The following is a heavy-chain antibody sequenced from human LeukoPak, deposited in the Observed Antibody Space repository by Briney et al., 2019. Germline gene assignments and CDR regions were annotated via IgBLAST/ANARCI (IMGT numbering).Heavy chain of an antibody. CDR3: ARVSYGDYYYYYMDV. J-gene: IGHJ6*03. CDR2: ISYSGST. D-gene: IGHD4-17*01. V-gene: IGHV4-59*01. CDR1: GGSFSGYY. Sequence: SETLSLTCAVYGGSFSGYYWSWIRQPPGKGLEWIGYISYSGSTNYNPSLKSRVTISVDTSKNQFSLKLSSVTAADTAVYYCARVSYGDYYYYYMDVWGKGTTVTVSS.